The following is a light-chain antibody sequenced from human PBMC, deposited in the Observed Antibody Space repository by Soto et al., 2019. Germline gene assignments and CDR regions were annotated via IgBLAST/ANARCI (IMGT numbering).Light chain of an antibody. CDR2: DAS. CDR1: QSVSSY. CDR3: QQRSNWPPS. V-gene: IGKV3-11*01. J-gene: IGKJ4*01. Sequence: EIVLTQSPATLSLSPGERATLSCRASQSVSSYLAWYQQKPGQAPRLLIYDASNRATGIPARFSGSGSGTDFTLTISSQEPEDFAVYYGQQRSNWPPSFGGGNKVEIK.